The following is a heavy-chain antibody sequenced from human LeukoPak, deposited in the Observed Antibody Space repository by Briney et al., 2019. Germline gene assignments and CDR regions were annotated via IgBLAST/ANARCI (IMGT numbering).Heavy chain of an antibody. Sequence: SETLSLTCAVYGGSFSGYYWSWIRQPPGKGLEWIGEINHSGSTNYNPSLKSRVTISVDTSKNQFSLKLSSVTAADTAVYYCGRMGRIVVVPAANSHYYYGMDVWGKGTTVTVSS. V-gene: IGHV4-34*01. CDR3: GRMGRIVVVPAANSHYYYGMDV. CDR2: INHSGST. CDR1: GGSFSGYY. D-gene: IGHD2-2*01. J-gene: IGHJ6*04.